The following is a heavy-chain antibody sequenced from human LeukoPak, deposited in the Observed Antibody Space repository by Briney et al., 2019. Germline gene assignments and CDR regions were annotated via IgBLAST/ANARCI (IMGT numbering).Heavy chain of an antibody. CDR1: GYSFTGYY. D-gene: IGHD2-15*01. CDR3: ARVEFRSLLHNWFDP. J-gene: IGHJ5*02. V-gene: IGHV1-2*02. CDR2: INPNSGGT. Sequence: ASVKVSCKASGYSFTGYYMHWVRQAPGQGLEWMGWINPNSGGTKYAQKFKGRVTMTRDTSISTAYMELSRLRAEDTAVYYCARVEFRSLLHNWFDPWGQGTLVTVSS.